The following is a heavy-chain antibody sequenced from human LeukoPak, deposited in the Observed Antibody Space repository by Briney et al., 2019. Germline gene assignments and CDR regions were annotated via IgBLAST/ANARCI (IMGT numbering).Heavy chain of an antibody. V-gene: IGHV3-23*01. CDR1: GFTFSSYA. J-gene: IGHJ4*02. CDR3: AGGTDYSLGY. D-gene: IGHD4-11*01. Sequence: GGTLRLSCAASGFTFSSYAMSWVRQAPGKGLEWVSAISGSGGSTYYADSVKGRFTISRDNAKNTLFLQMNSLRAEDTAVFYCAGGTDYSLGYWGQGTLVTVSS. CDR2: ISGSGGST.